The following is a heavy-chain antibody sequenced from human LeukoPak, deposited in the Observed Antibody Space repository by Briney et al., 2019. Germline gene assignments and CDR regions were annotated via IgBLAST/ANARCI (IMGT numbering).Heavy chain of an antibody. J-gene: IGHJ4*02. D-gene: IGHD5/OR15-5a*01. CDR1: GGSFSGYY. CDR2: INHSGST. V-gene: IGHV4-34*01. Sequence: PSETLSLTCAVYGGSFSGYYWSWIRQPPGKGLEWIGEINHSGSTNYNPSLKSRVTISVDTSKNQFSLKLSSVTAADTAVYYCARGPLVSYYFDYWGQGTLVTVSS. CDR3: ARGPLVSYYFDY.